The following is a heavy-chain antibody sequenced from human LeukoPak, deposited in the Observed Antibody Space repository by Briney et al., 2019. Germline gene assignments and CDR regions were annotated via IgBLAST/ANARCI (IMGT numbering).Heavy chain of an antibody. D-gene: IGHD1-1*01. J-gene: IGHJ4*02. V-gene: IGHV3-48*03. Sequence: PGGSLRLSCAASGFAFRNYEMNWVRQAPGKGLEWVSYISSSGSTIYYAASVKGRFTISRDNAKNSLNLQMNSLRAEDTAVYSCARPERAPPVYWGQGTLVTVSS. CDR1: GFAFRNYE. CDR2: ISSSGSTI. CDR3: ARPERAPPVY.